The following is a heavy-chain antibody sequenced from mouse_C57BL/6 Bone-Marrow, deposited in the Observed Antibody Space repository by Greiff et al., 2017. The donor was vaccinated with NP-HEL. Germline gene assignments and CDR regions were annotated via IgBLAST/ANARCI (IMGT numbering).Heavy chain of an antibody. CDR2: IDPENGDT. J-gene: IGHJ2*01. V-gene: IGHV14-4*01. Sequence: EVQLQQSGAELVRPGASVKLSCTASGFNIKDDYMHWVKQRPEQGLEWIGWIDPENGDTEYASKFQGKATITADTSSNTAYLQLSSLTSADTAVYSCTTYDYVDFDYWGQGTTLTVSS. CDR3: TTYDYVDFDY. D-gene: IGHD2-4*01. CDR1: GFNIKDDY.